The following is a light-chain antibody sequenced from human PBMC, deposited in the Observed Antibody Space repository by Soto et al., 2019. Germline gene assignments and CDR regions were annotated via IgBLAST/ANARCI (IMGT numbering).Light chain of an antibody. CDR3: QQYDKILST. V-gene: IGKV1-33*01. Sequence: EIQMTQSPSSLAASIGDRVTITCQASQDIGNYLNWYQQKPGKAPTLLIYDASNLQTGVPTRFSGGGSGTDFTFTITSLQPADIATYYCQQYDKILSTFGQGTRLEIK. J-gene: IGKJ5*01. CDR2: DAS. CDR1: QDIGNY.